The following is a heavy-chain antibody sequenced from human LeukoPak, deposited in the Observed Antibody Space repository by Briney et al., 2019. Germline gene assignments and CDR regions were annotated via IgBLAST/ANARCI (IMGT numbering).Heavy chain of an antibody. V-gene: IGHV3-53*01. J-gene: IGHJ4*02. Sequence: GGSLRLSCAASGFAVSSNYMSWVRQTPGKGLEWVSVIYSGGSTYYADSVKGRFTISRDNSKNTLYLQMNSLRAEDTAVYYCAREGRYYFDYWGQGTLVTVSS. CDR2: IYSGGST. CDR1: GFAVSSNY. CDR3: AREGRYYFDY.